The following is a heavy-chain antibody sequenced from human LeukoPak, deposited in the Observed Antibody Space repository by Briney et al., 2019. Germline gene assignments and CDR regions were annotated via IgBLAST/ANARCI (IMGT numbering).Heavy chain of an antibody. CDR1: GGSFSGYY. D-gene: IGHD3-22*01. CDR3: ARTPETVVVTPVAPFDY. CDR2: INHSGST. Sequence: ESSETLSLTCAVYGGSFSGYYWSWIRQPPGKGLEWIGEINHSGSTNYNPSLKSRVTISVDTSKNQFSLKLSSVTAADTAVYYCARTPETVVVTPVAPFDYWGQGTLVTVSS. J-gene: IGHJ4*02. V-gene: IGHV4-34*01.